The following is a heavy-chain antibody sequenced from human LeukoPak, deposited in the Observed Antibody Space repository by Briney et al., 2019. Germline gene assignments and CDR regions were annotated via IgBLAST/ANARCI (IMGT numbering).Heavy chain of an antibody. D-gene: IGHD6-19*01. V-gene: IGHV4-4*07. CDR2: IYSSGST. CDR1: DGSISSYY. Sequence: SETLSLTCTAADGSISSYYWSWIRQPAGKGLEWIGRIYSSGSTNYNPSLKSRVTMSVDTSKNQFSLTLSSLTAADTAFYYCARESYSSGWYKDYWGQGILVTVSS. CDR3: ARESYSSGWYKDY. J-gene: IGHJ4*02.